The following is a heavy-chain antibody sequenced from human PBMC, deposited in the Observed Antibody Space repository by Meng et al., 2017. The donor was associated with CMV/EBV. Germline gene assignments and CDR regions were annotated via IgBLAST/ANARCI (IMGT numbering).Heavy chain of an antibody. Sequence: SETLSLTCTVSGGSISSYYWSWIRQPPGKGLEWIGYIYYSGSTNYNPSLKSRVTISVDTSKNQFSLKLSSVTAADTAVYYCARGYQPPGWFDPWGQGTLVTVSS. V-gene: IGHV4-59*01. CDR3: ARGYQPPGWFDP. D-gene: IGHD2-2*01. CDR2: IYYSGST. CDR1: GGSISSYY. J-gene: IGHJ5*02.